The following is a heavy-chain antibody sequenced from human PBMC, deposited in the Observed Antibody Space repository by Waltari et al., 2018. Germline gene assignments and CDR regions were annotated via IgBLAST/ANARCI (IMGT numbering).Heavy chain of an antibody. V-gene: IGHV3-7*01. Sequence: EVQLVESGGGLVQPGGSLRLSWAASGFTFSSHWMSWVRQAPGKGLEWVANIKQDGSEKYYVDSVKGRFTISRDNAKNSLYLQMNSLRAEDTAVYYCAKGFDYWGQGTLVTVSS. CDR2: IKQDGSEK. J-gene: IGHJ4*02. CDR3: AKGFDY. CDR1: GFTFSSHW.